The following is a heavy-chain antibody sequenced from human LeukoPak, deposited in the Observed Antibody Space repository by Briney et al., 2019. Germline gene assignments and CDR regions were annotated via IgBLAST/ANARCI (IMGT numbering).Heavy chain of an antibody. Sequence: SETLSLTCTVSGGSISSVNYYWSWIRQPAGKGSEWIGRIYTSGSTNYNPSLKSRVTISVDTSKNQFSLQLTSVTAADTAVYYCARDDFWSGYQDYWGQGALVTVSS. J-gene: IGHJ4*02. CDR3: ARDDFWSGYQDY. CDR1: GGSISSVNYY. CDR2: IYTSGST. V-gene: IGHV4-61*02. D-gene: IGHD3-3*01.